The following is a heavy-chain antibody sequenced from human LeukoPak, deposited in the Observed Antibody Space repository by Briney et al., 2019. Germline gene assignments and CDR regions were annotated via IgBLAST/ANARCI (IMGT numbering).Heavy chain of an antibody. Sequence: GESLKICCKASGYSFSNYWIGWVRQVPGKGLEWMGIVYPRDSDTRYSPSFQGQVTISADKSISTAYLQWSSLKASDTAVYYCARPGERSRRDWNLDQWGQGTLVTVSS. CDR2: VYPRDSDT. J-gene: IGHJ4*02. CDR1: GYSFSNYW. CDR3: ARPGERSRRDWNLDQ. D-gene: IGHD1-1*01. V-gene: IGHV5-51*01.